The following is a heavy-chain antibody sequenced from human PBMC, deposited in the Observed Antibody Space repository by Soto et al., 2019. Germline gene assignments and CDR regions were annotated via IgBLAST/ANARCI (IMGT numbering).Heavy chain of an antibody. Sequence: PSETLSLTCTVSGGSISSYYWSWIRQPAGRGLEWIGRIYTSGSTNYNPSLKSRVTMSVDTSKNQFSLKLSSVTAADTAVYYCARDGKLRNYGMDVWSQGTTVTVSS. D-gene: IGHD1-26*01. CDR1: GGSISSYY. J-gene: IGHJ6*02. V-gene: IGHV4-4*07. CDR3: ARDGKLRNYGMDV. CDR2: IYTSGST.